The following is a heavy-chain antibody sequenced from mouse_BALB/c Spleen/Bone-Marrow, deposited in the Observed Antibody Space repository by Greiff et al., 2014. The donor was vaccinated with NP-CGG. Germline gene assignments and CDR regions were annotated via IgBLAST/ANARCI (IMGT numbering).Heavy chain of an antibody. CDR2: IAPGSGST. CDR3: ARFPIYYGNYGAMDY. D-gene: IGHD2-1*01. J-gene: IGHJ4*01. CDR1: GYTFTSYW. Sequence: DLVKPGASVKLSCKASGYTFTSYWINWIKQRPGQGLEWIGRIAPGSGSTYYNEMFKGKATLTVDTSSSTAYIQLSSLSSEDSSVYFCARFPIYYGNYGAMDYWGQGASVPVPS. V-gene: IGHV1S41*01.